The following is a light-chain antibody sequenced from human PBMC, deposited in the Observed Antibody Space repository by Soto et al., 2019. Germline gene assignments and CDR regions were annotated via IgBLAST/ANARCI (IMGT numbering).Light chain of an antibody. Sequence: DIQMTQSPSSLSASVGDRVTFTCRASQSISNWLAWYQQKPGKAPKLLIYKASTLESGVPSRFSGSGSGTEFTLTISSLQADDFAIYNCQQYNGYRLAFGGGTKVETK. V-gene: IGKV1-5*03. J-gene: IGKJ4*01. CDR2: KAS. CDR1: QSISNW. CDR3: QQYNGYRLA.